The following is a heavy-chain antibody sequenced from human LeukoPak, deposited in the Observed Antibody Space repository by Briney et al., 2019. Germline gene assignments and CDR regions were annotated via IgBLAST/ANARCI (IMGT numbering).Heavy chain of an antibody. V-gene: IGHV3-21*01. CDR3: ARDRTTIFGVPAAFDY. Sequence: GSLRLSCAAFSGYWMTWVRQAPGKGLEWVSSISSSSSYIYYADSVKGRFTISRDNAKNSLYLQMNSLRAEDTAVYYCARDRTTIFGVPAAFDYWGQGTLVTVSS. D-gene: IGHD3-3*01. J-gene: IGHJ4*02. CDR2: ISSSSSYI. CDR1: SGYW.